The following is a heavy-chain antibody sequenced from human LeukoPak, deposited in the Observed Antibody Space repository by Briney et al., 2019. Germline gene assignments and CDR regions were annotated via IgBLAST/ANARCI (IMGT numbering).Heavy chain of an antibody. Sequence: PGGSLRLSCAASGFTFSSYEMNWVPQAPGKGLEWVSYISSSGSTIYYADSVKGRFTISRDNAKNSLYLQMNSLRAEDTSVYYCARDTNGDGWFDPWGQGTLVTVSS. V-gene: IGHV3-48*03. D-gene: IGHD4-17*01. CDR1: GFTFSSYE. CDR3: ARDTNGDGWFDP. CDR2: ISSSGSTI. J-gene: IGHJ5*02.